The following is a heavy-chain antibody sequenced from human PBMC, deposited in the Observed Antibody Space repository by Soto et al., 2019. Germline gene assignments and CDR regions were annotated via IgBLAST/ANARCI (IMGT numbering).Heavy chain of an antibody. CDR2: IYPGDSDT. CDR1: GYSFTSYW. V-gene: IGHV5-51*01. CDR3: AVRSRNGHAFDH. D-gene: IGHD2-2*01. Sequence: PGESLKISCKGSGYSFTSYWIGWVRQLPGKGLEWMGIIYPGDSDTRYSPSFQGQVTISTDKSMNTAHLQWSSLRASDTAMYYCAVRSRNGHAFDHWGQGTLVTVSS. J-gene: IGHJ4*02.